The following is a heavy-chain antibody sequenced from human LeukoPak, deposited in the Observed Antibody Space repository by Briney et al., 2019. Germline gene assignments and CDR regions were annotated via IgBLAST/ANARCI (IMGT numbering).Heavy chain of an antibody. V-gene: IGHV3-49*03. J-gene: IGHJ4*02. CDR3: TRDLSDSSGYYYVWFDY. CDR2: IRSKAYGGTT. CDR1: GFTFGDYA. Sequence: GGSLRLSCTASGFTFGDYAMSWFRQAPGKGLEWVGFIRSKAYGGTTEYAASVKGRFTISRDDSKSIAYLQMNSLKTEDTAVYYCTRDLSDSSGYYYVWFDYWGQGTLVTVSS. D-gene: IGHD3-22*01.